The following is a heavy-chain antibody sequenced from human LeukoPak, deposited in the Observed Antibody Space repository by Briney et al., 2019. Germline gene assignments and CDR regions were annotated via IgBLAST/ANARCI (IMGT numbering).Heavy chain of an antibody. CDR1: GGSISSGDYY. J-gene: IGHJ6*02. Sequence: TSETLSPTCTVSGGSISSGDYYWSWIRQPPGKGLEWIGYIYYSGSTYYNPSLKSRVTISVDTSKNQFSLKLSSVTAADTAVYYCARRSVLGPGKGYYYYGMDVWGQGTTVTVSS. D-gene: IGHD1-1*01. CDR3: ARRSVLGPGKGYYYYGMDV. V-gene: IGHV4-30-4*01. CDR2: IYYSGST.